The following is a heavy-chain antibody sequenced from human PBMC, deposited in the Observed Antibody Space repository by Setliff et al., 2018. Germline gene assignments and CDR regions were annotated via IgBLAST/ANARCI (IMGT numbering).Heavy chain of an antibody. CDR3: AREVLSTVVAWDY. D-gene: IGHD4-17*01. V-gene: IGHV1-2*02. J-gene: IGHJ4*02. CDR2: MNPNSGNT. CDR1: GYTFTGYY. Sequence: GASVKVSCKASGYTFTGYYMHWVRQATGQGLEWIGWMNPNSGNTGYAQKLQGRVTMTRDTSNSTDYMDLSRLTSDDTAVYYCAREVLSTVVAWDYWGQGTLVTVSS.